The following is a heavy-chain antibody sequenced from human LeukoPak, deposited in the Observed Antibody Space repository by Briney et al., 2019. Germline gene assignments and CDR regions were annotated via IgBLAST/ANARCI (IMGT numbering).Heavy chain of an antibody. CDR1: GGSFSGYY. CDR2: INHSGST. D-gene: IGHD2/OR15-2a*01. Sequence: SETLSLTCAVYGGSFSGYYWSWIRQPPGKGLEWIGEINHSGSTNYNPSLKSRVTISVDTSKNQFSLKLSSVTAADTAVYYCARESMGRGSYGMDVWGQGTTVTVSS. V-gene: IGHV4-34*01. CDR3: ARESMGRGSYGMDV. J-gene: IGHJ6*02.